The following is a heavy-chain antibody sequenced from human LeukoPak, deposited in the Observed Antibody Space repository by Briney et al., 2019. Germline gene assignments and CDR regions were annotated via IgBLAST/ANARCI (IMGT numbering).Heavy chain of an antibody. D-gene: IGHD2-2*02. CDR3: AGERLGYCSSTSCYNQGYYDSSGYILYAFDI. J-gene: IGHJ3*02. V-gene: IGHV1-69*01. CDR1: GGTFSSYA. CDR2: IIPIFGTA. Sequence: SVKVSCKASGGTFSSYAISWVRQAPGQGLEWMGGIIPIFGTANNAQKFHGRVTITDDASNSTAYMELSSLRSEDTAVVYCAGERLGYCSSTSCYNQGYYDSSGYILYAFDIWGQGTMVTVSS.